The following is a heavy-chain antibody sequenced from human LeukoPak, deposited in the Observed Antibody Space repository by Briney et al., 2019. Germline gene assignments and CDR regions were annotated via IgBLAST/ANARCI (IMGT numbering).Heavy chain of an antibody. CDR2: ITSSGSTI. CDR3: ASRNVYNSAY. J-gene: IGHJ4*02. V-gene: IGHV3-11*01. CDR1: GFTFSDYY. Sequence: GGSLRLSCAASGFTFSDYYMSWIRQAPGKGLEWVSYITSSGSTINYADSVKGRFTISRDNATNPLYLQTNSLRAEDTAVYYCASRNVYNSAYWGQGTLVTVSS. D-gene: IGHD5-24*01.